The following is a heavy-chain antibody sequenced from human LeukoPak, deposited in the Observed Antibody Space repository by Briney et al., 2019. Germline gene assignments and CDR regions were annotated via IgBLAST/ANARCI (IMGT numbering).Heavy chain of an antibody. CDR2: ISSSSGYI. D-gene: IGHD6-13*01. CDR1: GFTFSSYS. J-gene: IGHJ4*02. V-gene: IGHV3-21*01. CDR3: ARGDSSSWYYFDY. Sequence: GGSLRLSCAASGFTFSSYSMNWVRLAPGVGLEWGSSISSSSGYIYYSDSLKGRFTISRDNSKNTLYLQMNSLRAKDTAVYYCARGDSSSWYYFDYWGQGTLVTVSS.